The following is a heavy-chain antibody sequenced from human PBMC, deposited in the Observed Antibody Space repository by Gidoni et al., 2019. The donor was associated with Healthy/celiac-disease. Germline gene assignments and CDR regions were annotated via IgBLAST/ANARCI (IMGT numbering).Heavy chain of an antibody. Sequence: QVQLVESGGGVVQPGWSLRLSCPASGSTFSSYAMHCVRQAPGKGLEWVAVITYDGSNKYYADSVKGRFTISRDNSKNTLYLKMNSLRAEDTAVYYCARDVAGNWFDPWGQGTLVTVSS. D-gene: IGHD2-21*01. CDR3: ARDVAGNWFDP. V-gene: IGHV3-30-3*01. J-gene: IGHJ5*02. CDR2: ITYDGSNK. CDR1: GSTFSSYA.